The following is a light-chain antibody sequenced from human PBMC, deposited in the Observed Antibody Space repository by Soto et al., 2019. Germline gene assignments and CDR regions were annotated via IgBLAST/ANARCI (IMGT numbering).Light chain of an antibody. CDR2: GAS. V-gene: IGKV3-15*01. CDR1: QSVSSSY. CDR3: QQYSIWRT. Sequence: ILLTQSPATLSLSPGDSATLSCRASQSVSSSYLAWYQQAPGHAPRLRIYGASTRATGIPARFSGSGSGTEFTLTISSMQSEDFAVYYCQQYSIWRTFGQGTKVDIK. J-gene: IGKJ1*01.